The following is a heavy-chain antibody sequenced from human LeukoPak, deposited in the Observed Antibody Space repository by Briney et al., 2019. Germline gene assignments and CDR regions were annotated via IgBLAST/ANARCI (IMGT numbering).Heavy chain of an antibody. Sequence: RPGGSLRLTCAASGFTFDDYGMSWVRQAPGKGLEWVSGINWNGGSTGYADSVKGRFTISRDNAKNSLYLQMNSLRAEDTALYYCARAYSSSWVATGGYYFDYWGQGTLVTVSS. V-gene: IGHV3-20*04. J-gene: IGHJ4*02. CDR2: INWNGGST. CDR1: GFTFDDYG. CDR3: ARAYSSSWVATGGYYFDY. D-gene: IGHD6-13*01.